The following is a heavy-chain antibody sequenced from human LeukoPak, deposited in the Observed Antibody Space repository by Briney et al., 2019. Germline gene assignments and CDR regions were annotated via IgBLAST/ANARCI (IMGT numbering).Heavy chain of an antibody. Sequence: GGSRRLSCAASGVTFSTYAMSGVRHTPGKGLEWVSSISDSGGTTVYADSVKARFTISRDNSKNTLHQQMNSLRAEDTAVYYCARIGTVGLIESWGQGTLVTVSS. CDR2: ISDSGGTT. D-gene: IGHD4-23*01. CDR1: GVTFSTYA. J-gene: IGHJ5*02. V-gene: IGHV3-23*01. CDR3: ARIGTVGLIES.